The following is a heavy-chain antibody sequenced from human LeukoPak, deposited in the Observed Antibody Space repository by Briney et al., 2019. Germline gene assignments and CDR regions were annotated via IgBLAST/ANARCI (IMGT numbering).Heavy chain of an antibody. V-gene: IGHV3-23*01. CDR1: GFTFSSYA. J-gene: IGHJ5*02. Sequence: QSGGSLRLSCAASGFTFSSYAMSWVRQAPGKGLEWVAYISGSGGSTYYADSVKDRFTISRDNSKNTLYLQMNSLRAEDRAVYYCEKADAGWELPNKWFDPWGQGTLVTVSA. CDR2: ISGSGGST. D-gene: IGHD1-26*01. CDR3: EKADAGWELPNKWFDP.